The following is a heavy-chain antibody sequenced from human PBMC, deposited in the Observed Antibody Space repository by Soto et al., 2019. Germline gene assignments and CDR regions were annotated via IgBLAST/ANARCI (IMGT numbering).Heavy chain of an antibody. V-gene: IGHV3-53*02. CDR3: ARGSLRVS. D-gene: IGHD6-13*01. CDR2: SYSGGIT. J-gene: IGHJ4*02. Sequence: EVQLVETGGGLIQPGGSLRLSCAASGFTVGSNYLTWVRQAPGKGLEWVSVSYSGGITYYADTVKGRFTISRDNYKNTMYLQMNSLRADDTAVYYCARGSLRVSWGQGTLVTVSS. CDR1: GFTVGSNY.